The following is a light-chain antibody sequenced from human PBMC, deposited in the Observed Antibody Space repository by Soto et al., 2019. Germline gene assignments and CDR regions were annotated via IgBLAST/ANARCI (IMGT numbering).Light chain of an antibody. CDR1: SSDVGGYSH. CDR2: DVS. CDR3: TSFATPDTPMV. J-gene: IGLJ2*01. Sequence: QSALTQPASVSGSPGQSITISCTGTSSDVGGYSHVSWYQQHPGEAPKLMIYDVSSRPSGVSNRFSGSKAADTASLTISGLQAGEEADFYCTSFATPDTPMVFGGGTKLPVL. V-gene: IGLV2-14*03.